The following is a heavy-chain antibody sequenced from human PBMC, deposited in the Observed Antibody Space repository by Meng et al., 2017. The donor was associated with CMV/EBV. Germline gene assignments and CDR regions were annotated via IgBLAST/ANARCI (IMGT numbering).Heavy chain of an antibody. D-gene: IGHD3-3*01. CDR3: ARGHDFWSGYYLFDP. Sequence: GGSVSSGSYYWTWTRQPPGKGLEWVGYAYYNGGTNYSPSLKSRVTILIDASKNQFSLELTSVTAADTAVYYCARGHDFWSGYYLFDPWGQGTLVTVSS. J-gene: IGHJ5*02. CDR1: GGSVSSGSYY. CDR2: AYYNGGT. V-gene: IGHV4-61*01.